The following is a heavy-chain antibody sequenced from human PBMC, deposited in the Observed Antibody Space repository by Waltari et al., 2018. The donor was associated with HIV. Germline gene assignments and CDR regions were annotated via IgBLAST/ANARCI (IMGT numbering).Heavy chain of an antibody. CDR3: AKGASGWSPGY. CDR2: ISYHGDYK. D-gene: IGHD6-19*01. Sequence: QVHLVESGGGVVQPGRSLRLSCAASGFTFSSYAMHWVRQAPGKGLEWVAVISYHGDYKYYADSVKGRFTISRDNSKNTLYLQMNSLRAEDTAVYYCAKGASGWSPGYWGQGTLVTVSS. J-gene: IGHJ4*02. CDR1: GFTFSSYA. V-gene: IGHV3-30*18.